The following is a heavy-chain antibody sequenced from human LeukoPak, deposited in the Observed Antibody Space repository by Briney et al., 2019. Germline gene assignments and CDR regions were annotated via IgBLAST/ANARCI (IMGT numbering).Heavy chain of an antibody. CDR2: MSPNSGNT. V-gene: IGHV1-8*02. J-gene: IGHJ4*02. D-gene: IGHD7-27*01. CDR1: GYTFTSYY. CDR3: ARGPPNWGYDY. Sequence: ASVKVSCKASGYTFTSYYMHWVRQATGQGLEWVGWMSPNSGNTGYAQKFQGRVTMTRSTSMSTAYMELSSLRSEDTAVYYCARGPPNWGYDYWGQGTLVTVSS.